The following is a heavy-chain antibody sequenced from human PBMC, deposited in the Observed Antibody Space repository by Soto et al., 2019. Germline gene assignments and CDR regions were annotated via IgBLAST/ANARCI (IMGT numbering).Heavy chain of an antibody. CDR3: TRASSRANDY. J-gene: IGHJ4*02. D-gene: IGHD2-2*01. CDR1: GFSFSSYA. CDR2: ISYDGSNE. V-gene: IGHV3-30*03. Sequence: GGSLRLSCAASGFSFSSYAMHWVRQAPGEGLEWVALISYDGSNEYYADSVKGRFTISRDNSKNTLYLQMNSLRAEDTAVYYCTRASSRANDYWGQGTLVTVSS.